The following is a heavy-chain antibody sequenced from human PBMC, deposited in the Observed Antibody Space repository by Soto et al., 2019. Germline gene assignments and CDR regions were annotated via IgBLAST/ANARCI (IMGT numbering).Heavy chain of an antibody. J-gene: IGHJ5*02. CDR2: INPNSGGT. Sequence: QVQLVQSGAEVKKPGASVKVSCKASGYTFTGYYMHWVRQAPGQGLEWMGWINPNSGGTNYAQKFQGRVTMTRDTSISTAYMELSRLRSDDTAVYYCARDSRYYDILTGYYRRFDPWGQGTLVTVSS. V-gene: IGHV1-2*02. CDR3: ARDSRYYDILTGYYRRFDP. D-gene: IGHD3-9*01. CDR1: GYTFTGYY.